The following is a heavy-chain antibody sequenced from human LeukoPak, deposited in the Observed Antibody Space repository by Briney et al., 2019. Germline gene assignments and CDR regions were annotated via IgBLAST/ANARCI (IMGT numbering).Heavy chain of an antibody. J-gene: IGHJ4*02. CDR3: AVRSRYTFIGVAGVIDS. D-gene: IGHD6-19*01. V-gene: IGHV3-21*01. Sequence: GGSLRLSCAASGLSLNNYEMHWVRQAPGQGLEWVSSVSSGGSYKYYADSVKGRFTISRDNAKNSLFLQMSSLRGEDTAVYFCAVRSRYTFIGVAGVIDSWGQGTLVAVSS. CDR1: GLSLNNYE. CDR2: VSSGGSYK.